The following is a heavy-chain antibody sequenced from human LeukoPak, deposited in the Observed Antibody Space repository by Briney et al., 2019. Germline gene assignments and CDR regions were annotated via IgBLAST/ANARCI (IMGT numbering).Heavy chain of an antibody. Sequence: GASVKVSCKASGYTFTGYYMHWVRQAPGQGLEWMGWINPNSGGTNYAQKFQGRVTMTRDTSISTAYMELSRLRSDDTAVYYCARDYKPHTWAVAGTPDYWGQGTLVTVSS. CDR1: GYTFTGYY. V-gene: IGHV1-2*02. CDR2: INPNSGGT. D-gene: IGHD6-19*01. CDR3: ARDYKPHTWAVAGTPDY. J-gene: IGHJ4*02.